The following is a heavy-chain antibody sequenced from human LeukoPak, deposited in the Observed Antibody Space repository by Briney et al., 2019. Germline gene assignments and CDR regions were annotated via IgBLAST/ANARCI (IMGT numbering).Heavy chain of an antibody. CDR2: IKQDGSEK. CDR1: GFTFSSYW. CDR3: TRGYNNYVALFHY. Sequence: GGSLRLSCAASGFTFSSYWMSWVRQAPGKGLEWVANIKQDGSEKYYVDSVKGRFTISRDNAKNSLYLQMNSLTTEDTAVYYCTRGYNNYVALFHYWGQGTLVTVSS. D-gene: IGHD4-11*01. J-gene: IGHJ4*02. V-gene: IGHV3-7*03.